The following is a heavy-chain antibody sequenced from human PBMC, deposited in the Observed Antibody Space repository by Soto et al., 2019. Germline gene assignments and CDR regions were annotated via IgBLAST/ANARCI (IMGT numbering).Heavy chain of an antibody. CDR2: LYYSGNT. D-gene: IGHD2-15*01. V-gene: IGHV4-59*01. J-gene: IGHJ4*02. CDR1: GGSISPFY. Sequence: QVQLQESGPGVVKPSETLSLTCTVSGGSISPFYWSWVRKPPGKGLEWIGYLYYSGNTNYNPSLKSRVTISVDSSKDQVALRLTSVTAADTAVYYCARVGGVAARTFDYWGQGTVVTVSS. CDR3: ARVGGVAARTFDY.